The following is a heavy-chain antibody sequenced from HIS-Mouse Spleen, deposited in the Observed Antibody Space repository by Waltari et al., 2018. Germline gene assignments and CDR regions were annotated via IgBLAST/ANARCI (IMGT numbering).Heavy chain of an antibody. D-gene: IGHD6-13*01. V-gene: IGHV3-30-3*01. CDR2: ISYDGSNK. Sequence: QVQLVESGGGVVQPGRSLRLSCAASGFTFSSYAMHWVRQAPGKGLEWVAVISYDGSNKYYADSVKGRFTISRDNSKNTLYLQMNSLRAEDTAVYYCARASSSWYNYFDYWGQGTLVTVSS. CDR1: GFTFSSYA. CDR3: ARASSSWYNYFDY. J-gene: IGHJ4*02.